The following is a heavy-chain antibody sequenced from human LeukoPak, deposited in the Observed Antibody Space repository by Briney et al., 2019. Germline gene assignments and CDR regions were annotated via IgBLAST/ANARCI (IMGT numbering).Heavy chain of an antibody. Sequence: GGSLRLSCAASGFTFSSYEMNWVRQAPGKGLEWVSYISSRSSYLYYADSVKGRFTISRDNAKNSLYLQMNSLRAEDTAVYYCARGRRWELFDYYFDYWGQGTLVTVSS. CDR1: GFTFSSYE. D-gene: IGHD1-26*01. CDR3: ARGRRWELFDYYFDY. CDR2: ISSRSSYL. V-gene: IGHV3-21*05. J-gene: IGHJ4*02.